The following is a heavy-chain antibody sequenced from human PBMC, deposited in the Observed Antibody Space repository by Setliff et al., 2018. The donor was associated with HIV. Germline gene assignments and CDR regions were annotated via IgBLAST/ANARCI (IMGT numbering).Heavy chain of an antibody. CDR1: GFTFSSYA. J-gene: IGHJ3*02. D-gene: IGHD1-1*01. CDR3: AKDRTSFNANWDAFDI. Sequence: GGSLRLSCAASGFTFSSYAMTWVRQVPGEGLEWVSSIGGSDRDINYANFVKGRFTISRDNSKNMLYLQMNSLRAEDTAIYYCAKDRTSFNANWDAFDIWGQGTVVTVSS. CDR2: IGGSDRDI. V-gene: IGHV3-23*01.